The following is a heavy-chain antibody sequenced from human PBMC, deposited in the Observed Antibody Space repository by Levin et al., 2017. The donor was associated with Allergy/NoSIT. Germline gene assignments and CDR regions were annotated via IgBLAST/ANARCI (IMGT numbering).Heavy chain of an antibody. Sequence: PGESLKISCEASGYTFTNYGVTWVRQAPGLGLEWMGWISAYNGNTNYAQNLQGRVTMTTDTSTSTAYMELRSLRSDDTAVYYCARVFGTDYYYAMDVWGQGTTVTVSS. CDR3: ARVFGTDYYYAMDV. V-gene: IGHV1-18*01. J-gene: IGHJ6*02. D-gene: IGHD3-16*01. CDR2: ISAYNGNT. CDR1: GYTFTNYG.